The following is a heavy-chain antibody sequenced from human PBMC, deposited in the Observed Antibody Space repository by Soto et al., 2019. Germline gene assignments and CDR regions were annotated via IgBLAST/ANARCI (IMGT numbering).Heavy chain of an antibody. CDR1: GGSFSGDY. CDR2: INHSGST. D-gene: IGHD3-16*01. Sequence: QVQLQQWGAGLLKPSETLSLTCAVYGGSFSGDYWSWIRQSPGKGLEWIGEINHSGSTNYNPSLKSRLTISVDTSKIQFSLKLRSVTAADTAVYYCARGTRGGWYFDLWGRGTPVTVSS. CDR3: ARGTRGGWYFDL. V-gene: IGHV4-34*01. J-gene: IGHJ2*01.